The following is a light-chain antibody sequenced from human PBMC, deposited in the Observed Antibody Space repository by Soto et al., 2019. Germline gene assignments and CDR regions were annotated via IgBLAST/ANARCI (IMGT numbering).Light chain of an antibody. Sequence: QSALTQPGSVSGSPGQSITISCTGTSRDVGGYNYVSWYQQHPGKAPKLMIYDVSNRPSGVSNRFSGSKSGNTASLTISGLQAEDEDDYYCSSYTSSSTLVFGTGTKLTVL. V-gene: IGLV2-14*01. J-gene: IGLJ1*01. CDR2: DVS. CDR3: SSYTSSSTLV. CDR1: SRDVGGYNY.